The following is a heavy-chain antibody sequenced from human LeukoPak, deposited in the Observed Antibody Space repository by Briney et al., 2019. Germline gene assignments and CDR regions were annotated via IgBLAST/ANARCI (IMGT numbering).Heavy chain of an antibody. D-gene: IGHD6-6*01. CDR1: GFTFSSYA. CDR2: ISYDGSNK. Sequence: GGSLRLSCAASGFTFSSYAMHWVRQAPGKGLEWVAVISYDGSNKYYADSVKGRFTISRDNSKNTLYLQMNSLRAEDTAVFYCARHQGSSSDPFDYWGQGTLVTVSS. V-gene: IGHV3-30*04. CDR3: ARHQGSSSDPFDY. J-gene: IGHJ4*02.